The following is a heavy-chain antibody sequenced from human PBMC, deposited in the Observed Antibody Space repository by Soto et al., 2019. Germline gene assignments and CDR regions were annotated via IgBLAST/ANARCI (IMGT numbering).Heavy chain of an antibody. CDR2: INAGNGNT. J-gene: IGHJ4*02. CDR1: GYTFTSYA. CDR3: ARDTSWSSGYYSPFDY. D-gene: IGHD3-22*01. V-gene: IGHV1-3*05. Sequence: QVQLVQSGAEEKKPGASVKVSCKASGYTFTSYAMHWVRQAPGQRLECMGWINAGNGNTKYSQKFQGRVTITRDTSASTAYMELSSLRSEDTAVYYCARDTSWSSGYYSPFDYWGQGTLVTVSS.